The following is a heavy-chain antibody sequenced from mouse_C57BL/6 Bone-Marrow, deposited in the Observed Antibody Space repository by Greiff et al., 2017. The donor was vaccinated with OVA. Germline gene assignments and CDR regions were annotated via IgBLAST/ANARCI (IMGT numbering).Heavy chain of an antibody. V-gene: IGHV5-4*01. Sequence: EVKVVESGGGLVKPGGSLKLSCAASGFTFSSYAMSWVRQTPEKRLEWVATISDGGSYTYYPDNVKGRFTISRDNAKNNLYLQMSHLKSEDTAMYYCARDPYYGNYEGFAYWGQGTLVTVSA. J-gene: IGHJ3*01. D-gene: IGHD2-10*01. CDR3: ARDPYYGNYEGFAY. CDR2: ISDGGSYT. CDR1: GFTFSSYA.